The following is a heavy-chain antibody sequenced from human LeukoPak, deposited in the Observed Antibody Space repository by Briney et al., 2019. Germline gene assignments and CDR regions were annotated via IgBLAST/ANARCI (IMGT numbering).Heavy chain of an antibody. J-gene: IGHJ4*02. D-gene: IGHD2-2*01. CDR3: AKDHITYCSSTSCYFDY. CDR2: IKGDGSEK. V-gene: IGHV3-7*03. CDR1: GFTISNYW. Sequence: QSGGSLRLSCAASGFTISNYWMTWVRQAPGKGLEWVSNIKGDGSEKNYVDSVKGRFTISRDNSKNTLYLQMNSLRAEDTAVYYCAKDHITYCSSTSCYFDYWGQGTLVTVSS.